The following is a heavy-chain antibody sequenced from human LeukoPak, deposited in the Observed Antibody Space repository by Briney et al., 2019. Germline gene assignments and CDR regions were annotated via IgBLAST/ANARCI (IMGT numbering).Heavy chain of an antibody. Sequence: GGSLRLSCAASGFTFSSYGMHWVRQAPGKGLEWVAVISYDGSNKYYADSVKGRFTISRDNSKNTLYLQMNSLRAEDTAVYYCAKDQGRIAVAGYFDYWGQGTLVTVSS. CDR1: GFTFSSYG. D-gene: IGHD6-19*01. V-gene: IGHV3-30*18. J-gene: IGHJ4*02. CDR3: AKDQGRIAVAGYFDY. CDR2: ISYDGSNK.